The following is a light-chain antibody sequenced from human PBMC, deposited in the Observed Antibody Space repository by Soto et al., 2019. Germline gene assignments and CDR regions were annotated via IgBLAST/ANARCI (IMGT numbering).Light chain of an antibody. CDR2: DVS. CDR1: SSDVGGYNY. J-gene: IGLJ1*01. CDR3: SSYTTSSTYA. V-gene: IGLV2-14*04. Sequence: NSSDVGGYNYVSWHQQHPGKVPKLMIYDVSYRPSGVSNCFSGSKSGNTASLTISGLQAEDEADYYCSSYTTSSTYAFGPGTKVTVL.